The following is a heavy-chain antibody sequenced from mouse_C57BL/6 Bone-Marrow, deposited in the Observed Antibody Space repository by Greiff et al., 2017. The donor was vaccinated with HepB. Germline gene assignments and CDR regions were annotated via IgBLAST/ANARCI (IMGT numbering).Heavy chain of an antibody. V-gene: IGHV1-64*01. Sequence: QVQLQQPGAELVKPGASVKLSCKASGYTFTSYWMHWVKQRPGQGLEWIGMIHPNSGSTNYNEKFKSKAKLTVDKSSSTAYMQLSILTSEDSAVYYWARDGSPAWFAYWGQGTLVTVSA. J-gene: IGHJ3*01. CDR3: ARDGSPAWFAY. CDR1: GYTFTSYW. D-gene: IGHD1-2*01. CDR2: IHPNSGST.